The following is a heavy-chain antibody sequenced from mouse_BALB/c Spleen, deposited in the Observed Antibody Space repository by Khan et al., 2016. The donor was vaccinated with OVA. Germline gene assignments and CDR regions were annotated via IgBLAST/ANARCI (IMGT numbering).Heavy chain of an antibody. CDR1: GFAFSSYD. CDR3: ARPSYYGNPWFTY. V-gene: IGHV5-9*02. Sequence: EVKLVESGGGLVKPGGSLKLSCAPSGFAFSSYDMSWVRQTPEKRLEWVATISGTGIYTYYPDSVKGRFTISRDNARNTLYLQMSSLRSEDTALYYGARPSYYGNPWFTYWGQGTLVTVSA. J-gene: IGHJ3*01. CDR2: ISGTGIYT. D-gene: IGHD2-10*01.